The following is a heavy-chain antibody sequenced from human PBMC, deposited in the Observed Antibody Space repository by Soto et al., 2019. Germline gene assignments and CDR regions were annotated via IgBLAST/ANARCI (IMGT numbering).Heavy chain of an antibody. D-gene: IGHD3-3*01. CDR3: ARASNYDFWSGYKSSWGYYYYGMDV. Sequence: PSETLSLTCTVSGGSISSSSYYWGWIRQPPGKGLEWIGSIYYSGSTYYNPSLKSRVTISVDTSKNQFSLKLSSVTAADMAVYYCARASNYDFWSGYKSSWGYYYYGMDVWGQGTTVTVSS. V-gene: IGHV4-39*01. CDR1: GGSISSSSYY. J-gene: IGHJ6*02. CDR2: IYYSGST.